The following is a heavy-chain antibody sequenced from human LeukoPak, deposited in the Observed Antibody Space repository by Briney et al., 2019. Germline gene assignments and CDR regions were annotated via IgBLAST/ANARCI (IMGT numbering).Heavy chain of an antibody. CDR2: ISYDGTNK. CDR1: GFTFSSYG. CDR3: AKGNKEEIAAALGRQYYYYDMDV. V-gene: IGHV3-30*18. J-gene: IGHJ6*02. Sequence: TGGSLRLSCAASGFTFSSYGMHWVRQAPGKGLEWVAVISYDGTNKYYADSVKGRFTISRDNSKNTLYLQMNSLRAEDTAVYYCAKGNKEEIAAALGRQYYYYDMDVWGQGTTVTVSS. D-gene: IGHD6-13*01.